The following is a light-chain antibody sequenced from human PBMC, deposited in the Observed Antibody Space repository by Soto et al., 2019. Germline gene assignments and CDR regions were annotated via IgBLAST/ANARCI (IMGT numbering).Light chain of an antibody. V-gene: IGLV2-23*02. CDR2: EVS. CDR1: SSDVGSYNL. Sequence: QSVLTQPASVSGSPGQSITISCTGTSSDVGSYNLVSWYQQHPGRAPKLMIYEVSKRPSGVSNRFSGSKSGNTASLTISGLQAEDEADYYCCSYAGSNNFRYVFGTGTKVTVL. J-gene: IGLJ1*01. CDR3: CSYAGSNNFRYV.